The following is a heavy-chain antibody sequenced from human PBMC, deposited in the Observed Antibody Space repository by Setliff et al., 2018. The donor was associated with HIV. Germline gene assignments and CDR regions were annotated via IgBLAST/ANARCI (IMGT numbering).Heavy chain of an antibody. CDR3: ATGAWDH. J-gene: IGHJ4*02. Sequence: ASVKVSCKTSGFIFTDYQIHWVRQAPGQGLEWMGTINPDVGTTIYAQKFQGRVTMTEDTSTDTGYMELSSLTSDDTAVYFCATGAWDHWGQGTLVTV. V-gene: IGHV1-46*01. CDR1: GFIFTDYQ. CDR2: INPDVGTT.